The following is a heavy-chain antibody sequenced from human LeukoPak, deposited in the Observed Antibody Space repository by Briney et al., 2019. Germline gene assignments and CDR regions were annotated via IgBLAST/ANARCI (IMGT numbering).Heavy chain of an antibody. CDR2: IYSGGST. D-gene: IGHD4-23*01. CDR3: ARGYGGNSGFDY. CDR1: GFTFSSYA. V-gene: IGHV3-53*01. Sequence: GGSLRLSCAASGFTFSSYAMHWVRQAPGKGLEWVSVIYSGGSTYYADSVKGRFTISRDNSKNTLYLQMNSLRAEDTAVYYCARGYGGNSGFDYWGQGTLVTVSS. J-gene: IGHJ4*02.